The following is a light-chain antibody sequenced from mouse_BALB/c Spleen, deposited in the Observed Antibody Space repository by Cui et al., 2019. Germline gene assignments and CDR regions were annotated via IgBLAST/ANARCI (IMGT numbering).Light chain of an antibody. CDR3: LQSDNLPYT. CDR1: TDIDDD. V-gene: IGKV17-121*01. CDR2: EGN. J-gene: IGKJ2*01. Sequence: ETTVTKTPASKFMAIGETGTIRCITSTDIDDDMNWYQQEPGEPPKLLITEGNPLRPGVPSRFSSSGYGTDFVFTIENMLSEDVAIYYCLQSDNLPYTFGGGTKLEIK.